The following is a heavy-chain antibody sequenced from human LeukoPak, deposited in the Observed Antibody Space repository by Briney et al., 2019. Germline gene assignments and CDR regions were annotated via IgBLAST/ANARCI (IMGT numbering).Heavy chain of an antibody. CDR2: INHSGST. D-gene: IGHD5-18*01. V-gene: IGHV4-34*01. CDR3: ARRRGYSYGYYNWFDP. J-gene: IGHJ5*02. CDR1: GGSFSGYY. Sequence: SETLSLTCAVYGGSFSGYYWSWIRQPPGKGLEWIGEINHSGSTNYNPSLKSRVTMSVDTSKNQFSLKLSSVTAADTAVYYCARRRGYSYGYYNWFDPWGQGTLVTVSS.